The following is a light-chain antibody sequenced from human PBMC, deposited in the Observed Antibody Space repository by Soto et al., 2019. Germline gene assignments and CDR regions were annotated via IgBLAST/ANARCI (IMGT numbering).Light chain of an antibody. CDR1: QSISRY. Sequence: DIQMTQSPSSLSASVGDSVTITCXTSQSISRYLNWYQQKPGRAPKLLIYGASTLESGVPSRFSGSGSGTDFTLTINNLQPEDFASYFCQESYSTPLTLGGGTKVDIK. J-gene: IGKJ4*01. V-gene: IGKV1-39*01. CDR3: QESYSTPLT. CDR2: GAS.